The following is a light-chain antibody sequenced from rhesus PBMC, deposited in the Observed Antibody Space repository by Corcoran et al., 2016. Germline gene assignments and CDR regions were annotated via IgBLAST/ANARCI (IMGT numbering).Light chain of an antibody. V-gene: IGKV1-32*02. CDR3: HQGNSNPPT. Sequence: DIQMSQSPSSLSASVGDRVTITCRASQGISSYLNWYQQKPGKAPKLLIYYANSLASGVPSRFSDSGSGTDFTLTINSLQPEDFATYYCHQGNSNPPTFGGGTKVEIK. CDR1: QGISSY. CDR2: YAN. J-gene: IGKJ4*01.